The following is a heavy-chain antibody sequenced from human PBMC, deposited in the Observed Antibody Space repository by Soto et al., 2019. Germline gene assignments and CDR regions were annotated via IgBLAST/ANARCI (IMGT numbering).Heavy chain of an antibody. Sequence: SETLSLTCFVSGGAITSGHYYWGWLRKPPGGGLEWIAYIYFSGDTHYNPSLQSRTTISLQASQDQFSLNLNSVTAADTAVYYCARGTHMGELSPIDYWGQGIQVTVSS. CDR3: ARGTHMGELSPIDY. CDR2: IYFSGDT. J-gene: IGHJ4*02. CDR1: GGAITSGHYY. D-gene: IGHD3-16*02. V-gene: IGHV4-30-4*02.